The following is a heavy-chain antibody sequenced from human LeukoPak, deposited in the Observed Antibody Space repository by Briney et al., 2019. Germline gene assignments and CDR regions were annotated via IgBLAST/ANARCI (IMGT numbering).Heavy chain of an antibody. Sequence: SETLSLTCTVSGGSISSYYWSWIRQPPGKGLEWIGYIYYSGSTNYNPSLKSRVTISVDTSKNQFSLKLSSVTAADTAVNYCARLNTPNYYDILTGYSDNTWFDPWGQGTLVTVSS. CDR1: GGSISSYY. V-gene: IGHV4-59*08. CDR2: IYYSGST. CDR3: ARLNTPNYYDILTGYSDNTWFDP. D-gene: IGHD3-9*01. J-gene: IGHJ5*02.